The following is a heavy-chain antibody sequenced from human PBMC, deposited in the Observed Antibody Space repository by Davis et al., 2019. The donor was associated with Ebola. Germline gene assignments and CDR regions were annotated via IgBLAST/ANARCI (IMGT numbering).Heavy chain of an antibody. Sequence: ASVKVSCKASGYTFNLYGISWVRQAPGQGLEWMGWISAYNGNTNYAQRFQDRVTMTTDTSTSTAYMELRSLRSDDTAVYYCARDWVVRAFDIWGQGTMVTVSS. V-gene: IGHV1-18*01. D-gene: IGHD6-19*01. CDR1: GYTFNLYG. CDR3: ARDWVVRAFDI. CDR2: ISAYNGNT. J-gene: IGHJ3*02.